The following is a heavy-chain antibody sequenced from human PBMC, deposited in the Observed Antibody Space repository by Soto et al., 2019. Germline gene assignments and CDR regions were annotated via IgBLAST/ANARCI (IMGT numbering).Heavy chain of an antibody. D-gene: IGHD3-22*01. Sequence: PSETLSLTCTVSGGSISSGGYYWSWIRQHPGKGLEWIGYIYYGGSTYYNPSLKSRATISGDTSKNQFSLKRSSVTAADTAVYYCARGGYYYENSGQNAYDYWGQGILVTVSS. CDR3: ARGGYYYENSGQNAYDY. CDR1: GGSISSGGYY. V-gene: IGHV4-31*03. CDR2: IYYGGST. J-gene: IGHJ4*01.